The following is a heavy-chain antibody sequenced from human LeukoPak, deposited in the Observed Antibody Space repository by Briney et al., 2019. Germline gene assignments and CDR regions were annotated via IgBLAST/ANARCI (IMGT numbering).Heavy chain of an antibody. Sequence: PSETLSLTCTVSGGSISSASSYWGWIRQPPGKGLEWIGEINYSGSTNYNPSLKSRVTISVDTSKNQFSLKLSSVTAADTAVYYCARRPSSWKQYYFDYWGQGTLVTVSS. CDR2: INYSGST. D-gene: IGHD6-13*01. V-gene: IGHV4-39*07. J-gene: IGHJ4*02. CDR3: ARRPSSWKQYYFDY. CDR1: GGSISSASSY.